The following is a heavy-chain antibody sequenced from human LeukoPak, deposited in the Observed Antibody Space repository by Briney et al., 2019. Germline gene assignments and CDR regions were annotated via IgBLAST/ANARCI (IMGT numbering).Heavy chain of an antibody. CDR3: ASGGGGMVIGDY. D-gene: IGHD3-16*01. V-gene: IGHV3-11*06. Sequence: GGSLRLSCSMSGFTLSHYAMSWVRQAPGKGLEWVSTIGGGGGSTNYADSVKGRFTISRDNAKNSLYLQMNSLRADDTAVYYCASGGGGMVIGDYWGQGTLVTVSS. J-gene: IGHJ4*02. CDR2: IGGGGGST. CDR1: GFTLSHYA.